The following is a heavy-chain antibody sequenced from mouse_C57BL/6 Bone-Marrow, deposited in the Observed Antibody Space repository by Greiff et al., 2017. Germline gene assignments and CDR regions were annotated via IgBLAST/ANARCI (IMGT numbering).Heavy chain of an antibody. Sequence: VQLQQSGAELVKPGASVKISCKVSGYAFSTYWMHWVKQRPGKGLEWIGQLYPGDGDTNYNGKFKGKATLTADKSSSTAYMQLSSLTSEDSAVYFCARDWDYFDDWGQGTTLTVSS. D-gene: IGHD4-1*01. CDR1: GYAFSTYW. J-gene: IGHJ2*01. CDR3: ARDWDYFDD. CDR2: LYPGDGDT. V-gene: IGHV1-80*01.